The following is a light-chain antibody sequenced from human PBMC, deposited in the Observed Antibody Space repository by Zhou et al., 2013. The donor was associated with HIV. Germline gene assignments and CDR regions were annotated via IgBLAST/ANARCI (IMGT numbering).Light chain of an antibody. V-gene: IGKV1-5*03. Sequence: DIQMTQSPSTLSASVGDRVTITCRASQSITLWLAWYQQKPGKAPQLLIYKASNLESGVPPRFSGSGSGTEFTLTISSLQPDDFATYYCQQCNTFPLTFGGGTKVEIK. CDR1: QSITLW. CDR2: KAS. CDR3: QQCNTFPLT. J-gene: IGKJ4*01.